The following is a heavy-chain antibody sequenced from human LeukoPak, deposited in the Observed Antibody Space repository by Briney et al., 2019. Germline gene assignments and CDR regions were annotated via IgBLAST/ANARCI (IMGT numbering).Heavy chain of an antibody. D-gene: IGHD3-10*01. Sequence: PGGSLRLSCAASGFTFSSYWMHWVRQAPGKGLLWVSRINSDGSNTNSADSVKGRFTISRDNAKNTLYLQMNSLRAEDTAVYYCARTYYYGSGSYANSYYYGMDVWGQGTTVTVSS. CDR3: ARTYYYGSGSYANSYYYGMDV. J-gene: IGHJ6*02. CDR2: INSDGSNT. V-gene: IGHV3-74*01. CDR1: GFTFSSYW.